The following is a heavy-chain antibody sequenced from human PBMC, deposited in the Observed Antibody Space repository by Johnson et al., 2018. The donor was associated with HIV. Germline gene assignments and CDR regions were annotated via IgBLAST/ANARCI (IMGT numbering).Heavy chain of an antibody. V-gene: IGHV3-9*01. CDR2: ISWDSGTR. CDR3: VKDPTSGYSRGNDAFDWLSDHDALDI. D-gene: IGHD3-9*01. Sequence: EVQVVESGGGLVQPGRSLRLSCAASGFTFDDYAMHWVRQAPGKGLEWVAGISWDSGTRGYGDSVQGRFTISRDNAKKSLYLRMNSLRVEDTALYYCVKDPTSGYSRGNDAFDWLSDHDALDIWGQGTMLTVSS. J-gene: IGHJ3*02. CDR1: GFTFDDYA.